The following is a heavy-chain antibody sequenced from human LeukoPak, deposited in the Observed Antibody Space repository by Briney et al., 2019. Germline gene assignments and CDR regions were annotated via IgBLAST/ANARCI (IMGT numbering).Heavy chain of an antibody. CDR2: IIPIFGTA. CDR3: ASNQLGGVFDY. V-gene: IGHV1-69*13. CDR1: GGTFSSYA. D-gene: IGHD3-16*01. Sequence: SVKVSCKASGGTFSSYAISWVRQAPGQGLESMGGIIPIFGTANYAQKFQGRVTITADESTSTAYMELSSLRSEDTAVYYCASNQLGGVFDYWGQGTLVTVSS. J-gene: IGHJ4*02.